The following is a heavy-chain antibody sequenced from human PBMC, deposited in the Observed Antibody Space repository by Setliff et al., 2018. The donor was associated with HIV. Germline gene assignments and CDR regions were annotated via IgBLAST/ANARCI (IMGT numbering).Heavy chain of an antibody. V-gene: IGHV4-39*07. Sequence: ETLSLTCTVSGGSISSSFHYWGWIRQPPGKGLEWIASLYYSGNTYYNPSLKSRVTILVDTSKNQFSLKVTSVTAADTAVYYCAGRDGYNRYYFDFWSQGTLVTVSS. CDR1: GGSISSSFHY. D-gene: IGHD5-12*01. CDR3: AGRDGYNRYYFDF. CDR2: LYYSGNT. J-gene: IGHJ4*02.